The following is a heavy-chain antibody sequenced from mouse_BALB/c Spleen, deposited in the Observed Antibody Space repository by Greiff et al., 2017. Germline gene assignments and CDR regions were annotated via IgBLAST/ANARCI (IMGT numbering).Heavy chain of an antibody. D-gene: IGHD1-2*01. J-gene: IGHJ2*01. CDR1: GYAFTNYL. V-gene: IGHV1-54*01. CDR2: INPGSGGT. Sequence: VQLQQSGAELVRPGTSVKVSCKASGYAFTNYLIEWVKQRPGQGLEWIGVINPGSGGTNYNEKFKGKATLTADKSSSTAYMQLSSLTSDDSAVYFCARSITTALARYYFDYWGQGTTLTVSS. CDR3: ARSITTALARYYFDY.